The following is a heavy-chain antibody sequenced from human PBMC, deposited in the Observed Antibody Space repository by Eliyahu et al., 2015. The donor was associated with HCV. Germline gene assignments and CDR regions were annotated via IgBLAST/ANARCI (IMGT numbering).Heavy chain of an antibody. CDR1: GFAXSXRW. Sequence: EVQLVESGGGLVQPGGSLRLSCAASGFAXSXRWXHWVRQAPEKGLMWVARVNPDGTTTNYADSVKGRFTISRDNAKNTLYLQLSSLRAEDTAVYHCARDLATFAVDQYFDYWGQGALVIVSS. V-gene: IGHV3-74*01. CDR3: ARDLATFAVDQYFDY. D-gene: IGHD3-3*01. CDR2: VNPDGTTT. J-gene: IGHJ4*02.